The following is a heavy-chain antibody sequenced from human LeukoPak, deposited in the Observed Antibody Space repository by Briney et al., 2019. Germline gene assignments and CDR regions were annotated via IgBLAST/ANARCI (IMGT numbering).Heavy chain of an antibody. D-gene: IGHD6-19*01. CDR3: AGSSSGWDYFDY. CDR2: ISYDGSNK. CDR1: GFTFSSYA. Sequence: PGRSLRLSCAASGFTFSSYAMHWVRQAPGKGLEWVAVISYDGSNKYYADSVKGRFTISRDNSKNTLYLQMNSLRAEDTAVYYCAGSSSGWDYFDYWGQGTLVTVSS. J-gene: IGHJ4*02. V-gene: IGHV3-30*04.